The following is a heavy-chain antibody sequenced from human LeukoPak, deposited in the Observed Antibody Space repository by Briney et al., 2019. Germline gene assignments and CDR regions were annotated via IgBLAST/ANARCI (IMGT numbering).Heavy chain of an antibody. CDR3: ARHRSGYYDADY. CDR2: ISSSSGGR. V-gene: IGHV3-48*01. J-gene: IGHJ4*02. CDR1: GFTFSTYS. D-gene: IGHD3-22*01. Sequence: GGSLRLSCAASGFTFSTYSMNWVRQAPGKGLEWVSHISSSSGGRFYADSVKGRFTISRDNAKNSLFLQMNSLRAEDTAVYYCARHRSGYYDADYWGQGTLVTVSS.